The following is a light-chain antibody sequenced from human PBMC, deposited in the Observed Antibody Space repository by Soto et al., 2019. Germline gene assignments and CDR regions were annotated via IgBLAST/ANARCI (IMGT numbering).Light chain of an antibody. CDR1: SSNIGAGYN. CDR2: GNS. V-gene: IGLV1-40*01. J-gene: IGLJ3*02. Sequence: QSVLTQPPSVSGAPGQRVTISCTGSSSNIGAGYNVHWYQQLPGTAPKLLIYGNSNRPSGVPDRFSGSKSGTSASLAISGLQAEDEADYYCSSHTRDSTWVFGGGTKLTVL. CDR3: SSHTRDSTWV.